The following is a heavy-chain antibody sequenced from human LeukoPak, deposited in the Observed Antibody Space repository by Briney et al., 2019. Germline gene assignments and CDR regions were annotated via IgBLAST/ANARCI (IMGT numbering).Heavy chain of an antibody. D-gene: IGHD3-3*01. CDR3: ARGKGRFLEPDAFDI. J-gene: IGHJ3*02. V-gene: IGHV1-8*03. CDR2: MNPNSGNT. CDR1: GYTFTSYD. Sequence: GASVKVSCKASGYTFTSYDINWVRQATGQGLEWMGWMNPNSGNTGYAQKFQGRVTITRNTSISTAYMELSSLKSEDTAVCYCARGKGRFLEPDAFDIWGQGTMVTVSS.